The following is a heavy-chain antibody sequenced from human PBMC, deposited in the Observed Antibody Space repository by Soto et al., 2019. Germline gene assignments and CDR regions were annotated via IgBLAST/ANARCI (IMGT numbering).Heavy chain of an antibody. V-gene: IGHV3-49*03. Sequence: PGGSLRLSCTASGFTFGGYAMSWFRQAPGKGLEWVGFIRSKAYGGTTEYAASVKGRFTISRDDSKSIAYLQMNSLKTEDTAVYYCSRGLRPYSSGWVDYWGQGTLVTVSS. J-gene: IGHJ4*02. CDR1: GFTFGGYA. CDR2: IRSKAYGGTT. D-gene: IGHD6-19*01. CDR3: SRGLRPYSSGWVDY.